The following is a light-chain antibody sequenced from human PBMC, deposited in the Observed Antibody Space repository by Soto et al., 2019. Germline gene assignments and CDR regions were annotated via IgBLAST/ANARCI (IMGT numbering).Light chain of an antibody. CDR3: QQYSDSVGT. CDR2: GAS. Sequence: EIVLTQSPGTLSLSPVERATLSCRSSQSVSSSYLAWYQQKPGQAPRLLIYGASSRATGIPDRFSGSGSGTDFTLTISRLEPEDFAVYYCQQYSDSVGTFGQGTKVDIK. J-gene: IGKJ1*01. V-gene: IGKV3-20*01. CDR1: QSVSSSY.